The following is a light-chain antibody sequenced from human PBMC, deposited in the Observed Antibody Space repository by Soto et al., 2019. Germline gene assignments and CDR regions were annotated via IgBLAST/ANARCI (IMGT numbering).Light chain of an antibody. V-gene: IGKV1-33*01. Sequence: DIQMTQSPSTLSASVGDRVTITCRASQSISSWFAWNQHKPGKAPNLVIYDASNLETGVPSRFSGGGSGTDFTFTISSLRPEDIATYYCQHSNHLPLFGPGTKVDIK. J-gene: IGKJ3*01. CDR2: DAS. CDR3: QHSNHLPL. CDR1: QSISSW.